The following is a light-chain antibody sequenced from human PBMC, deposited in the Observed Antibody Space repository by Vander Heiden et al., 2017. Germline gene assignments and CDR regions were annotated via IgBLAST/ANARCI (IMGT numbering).Light chain of an antibody. CDR1: QTINTY. V-gene: IGKV1-39*01. CDR3: QQNYSPYT. Sequence: DIQMTQSPSSLSASVGDRVTITCRASQTINTYLNWYQQKPGKAPKLLIYAVSTLQNGVPSRFSGSGSGTDFTLSISRMQPEDFATYYCQQNYSPYTSGQGTKLESK. J-gene: IGKJ2*01. CDR2: AVS.